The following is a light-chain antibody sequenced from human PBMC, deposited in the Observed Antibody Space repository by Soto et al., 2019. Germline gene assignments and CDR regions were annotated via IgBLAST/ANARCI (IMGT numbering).Light chain of an antibody. CDR2: TVS. Sequence: QSLLDRDDGNMYLDWYVQKPGQSPQLLIYTVSYRAPGVPDRFSGIGSGTDFTLKISRVEADDVGVYYCMQRLEFPLTFGGGTKVDIK. CDR3: MQRLEFPLT. V-gene: IGKV2-40*01. J-gene: IGKJ4*01. CDR1: QSLLDRDDGNMY.